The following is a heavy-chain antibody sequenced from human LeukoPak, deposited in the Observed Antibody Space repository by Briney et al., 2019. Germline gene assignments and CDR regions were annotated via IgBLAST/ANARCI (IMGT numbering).Heavy chain of an antibody. CDR3: TKDRDDYGDPESFDF. J-gene: IGHJ3*01. D-gene: IGHD4/OR15-4a*01. CDR2: IGGSRANT. V-gene: IGHV3-23*01. Sequence: GGSLRLSCAASGFTFSNFAMNWVRQAPGKGLEWISGIGGSRANTYYADSVRGRFTISRDNSKNTLYLQMNSLGPEDTAVYYCTKDRDDYGDPESFDFWGQGTMVTVSS. CDR1: GFTFSNFA.